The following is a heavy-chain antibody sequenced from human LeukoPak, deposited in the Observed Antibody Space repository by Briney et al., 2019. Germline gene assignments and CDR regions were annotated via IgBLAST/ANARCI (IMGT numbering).Heavy chain of an antibody. CDR3: ARDSSGYGYFDY. J-gene: IGHJ4*02. Sequence: SETLSLTCTVSGGSISSGSYYWGWIRQPPGKGLEWIGSIYYSGSTYYNPSLRSRVTISVDTSKNQFSLKLSSVTAADTAVYYCARDSSGYGYFDYWGQGTLVTVSS. CDR2: IYYSGST. D-gene: IGHD3-22*01. V-gene: IGHV4-39*07. CDR1: GGSISSGSYY.